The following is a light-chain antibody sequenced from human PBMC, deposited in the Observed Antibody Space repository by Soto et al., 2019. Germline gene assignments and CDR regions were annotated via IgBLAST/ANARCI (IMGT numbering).Light chain of an antibody. V-gene: IGLV1-44*01. Sequence: QSVLTQPPSASGTPGQRVTISCSGSSSNIGSNTVNWYQQLPGTAPKLLIYSHNQRPSGVPDRFSVSKSGTSASLAISGLQSEDEADYYCATWDDSLDGYVFVTGTKLTVL. J-gene: IGLJ1*01. CDR2: SHN. CDR1: SSNIGSNT. CDR3: ATWDDSLDGYV.